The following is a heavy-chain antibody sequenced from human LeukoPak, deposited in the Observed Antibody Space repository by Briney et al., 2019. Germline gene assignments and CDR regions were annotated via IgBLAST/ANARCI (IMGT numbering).Heavy chain of an antibody. CDR3: AREWGRW. CDR2: ITNSGTTI. V-gene: IGHV3-11*04. CDR1: GFIFNDYY. D-gene: IGHD3-16*01. Sequence: GGSLRLSCAASGFIFNDYYMTWFRQAPGKGPEWVSYITNSGTTIHIDYVKGRFTISRDNAKNSLYLQMNSLRVEDTALYYCAREWGRWGGQGTMVIVSS. J-gene: IGHJ3*01.